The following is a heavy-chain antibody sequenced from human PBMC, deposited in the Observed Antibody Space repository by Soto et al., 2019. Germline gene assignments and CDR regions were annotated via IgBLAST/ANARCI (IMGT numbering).Heavy chain of an antibody. CDR3: AKDMGAVAGTNYFDY. Sequence: QVQLVESGGGVVQPGRSLRLSCAASGFTFSSYGMHWVRQAPGKGREGVAVISYDGSNKYYADSVKGRFTISRDNSKNTLYLQMNSLRAEDTAVYYCAKDMGAVAGTNYFDYWGQGTLVTVSS. J-gene: IGHJ4*02. D-gene: IGHD6-19*01. CDR2: ISYDGSNK. V-gene: IGHV3-30*18. CDR1: GFTFSSYG.